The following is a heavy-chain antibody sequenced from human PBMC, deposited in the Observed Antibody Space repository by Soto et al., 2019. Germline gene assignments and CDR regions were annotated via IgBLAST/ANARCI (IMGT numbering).Heavy chain of an antibody. V-gene: IGHV3-20*04. D-gene: IGHD3-16*01. Sequence: EVQLVESGGGVVRPGGSLRLSCVASGLTFDEYGMSWVRQAPGKGLEGVSGINWNGGSTGYADSVKGRFTISRDNAKSSLYLQMNSLRAEDTALYYCARGQYFGGGNGMDVWGQGTTVTVSS. J-gene: IGHJ6*02. CDR3: ARGQYFGGGNGMDV. CDR2: INWNGGST. CDR1: GLTFDEYG.